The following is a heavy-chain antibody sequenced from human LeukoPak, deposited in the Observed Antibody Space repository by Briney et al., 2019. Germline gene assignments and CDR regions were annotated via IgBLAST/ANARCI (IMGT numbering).Heavy chain of an antibody. J-gene: IGHJ4*02. CDR3: AKGDTTWELPHDY. V-gene: IGHV3-74*01. CDR2: VNTDGSSS. Sequence: GGSLRLSCAATGFTFNTYYIHWVRQAPGKGLVWVSRVNTDGSSSNYADSVKGRFTISRDNSKNTLYLQMNSLRAEDTAVYYCAKGDTTWELPHDYWGQGTLVTVSS. D-gene: IGHD1-26*01. CDR1: GFTFNTYY.